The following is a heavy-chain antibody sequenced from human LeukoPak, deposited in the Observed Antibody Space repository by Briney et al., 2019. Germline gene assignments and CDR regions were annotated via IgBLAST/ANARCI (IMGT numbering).Heavy chain of an antibody. CDR3: ARDSDLGGPSPAGY. Sequence: ASVKVSCKASGYAFTGYYMHWVRQAPGQGLEWMGWINPNSGGTNYAQKFQGRVTMTRDTSISTAYMELSRLRSDDTAVYYCARDSDLGGPSPAGYWGQGTLVTVS. J-gene: IGHJ4*02. D-gene: IGHD3-16*01. CDR2: INPNSGGT. CDR1: GYAFTGYY. V-gene: IGHV1-2*02.